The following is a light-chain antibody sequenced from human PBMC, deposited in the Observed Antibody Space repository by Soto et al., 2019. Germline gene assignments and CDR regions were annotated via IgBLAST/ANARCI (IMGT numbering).Light chain of an antibody. Sequence: EIVMTQSPATLSVSPGERATLSCRASQSVSSNLAWYQQKPGQAPRLLIYGASTRATGIPARFSGSGSGTELTLTIRSLQSEDFAVYYCQQYNNWPSTFGQGTKVEIK. CDR1: QSVSSN. J-gene: IGKJ1*01. CDR3: QQYNNWPST. CDR2: GAS. V-gene: IGKV3-15*01.